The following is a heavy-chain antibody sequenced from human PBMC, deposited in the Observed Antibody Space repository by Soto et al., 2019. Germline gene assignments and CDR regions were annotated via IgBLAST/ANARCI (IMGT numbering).Heavy chain of an antibody. D-gene: IGHD1-20*01. Sequence: GGSLRLSCVASGFVFKNYEMNWVRQAPGKGLEWISYISNSGNTIYVADSMRGRFTISRDNAKNSLFLQMNSLRADDTAVYYCARDIDNRDYYYGLDVWGQGTTVTVSS. CDR3: ARDIDNRDYYYGLDV. CDR1: GFVFKNYE. J-gene: IGHJ6*02. CDR2: ISNSGNTI. V-gene: IGHV3-48*03.